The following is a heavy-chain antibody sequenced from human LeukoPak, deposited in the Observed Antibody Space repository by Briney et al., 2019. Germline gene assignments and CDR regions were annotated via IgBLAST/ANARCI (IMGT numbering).Heavy chain of an antibody. CDR1: GGTFSSYA. CDR3: AKAAETAYYGPALDAFDI. D-gene: IGHD3-10*01. Sequence: SVKVSCKASGGTFSSYAISWVRQAPGQGLEWMGGIIPIFGTANYAQKFQGRVTITTDESTSTAYMELSSLRAEDTAVYYCAKAAETAYYGPALDAFDIWGQGTMVTVSS. J-gene: IGHJ3*02. CDR2: IIPIFGTA. V-gene: IGHV1-69*05.